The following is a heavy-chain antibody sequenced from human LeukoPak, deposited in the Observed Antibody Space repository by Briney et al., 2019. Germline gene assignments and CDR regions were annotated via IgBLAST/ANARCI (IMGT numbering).Heavy chain of an antibody. CDR1: GFTFSSYE. D-gene: IGHD2-15*01. V-gene: IGHV3-7*01. CDR3: ARDSGSCTGCAFDL. J-gene: IGHJ3*01. Sequence: GGSLRLSCAASGFTFSSYEMNWVRQAPGKGLEWVANIKEDGIEKHYVDSVKGRFTISRDNARNTLYLQMDSLRAEDTALYYCARDSGSCTGCAFDLWGQGTMVTVSS. CDR2: IKEDGIEK.